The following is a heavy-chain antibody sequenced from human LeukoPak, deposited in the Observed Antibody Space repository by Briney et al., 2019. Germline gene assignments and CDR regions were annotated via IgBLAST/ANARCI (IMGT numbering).Heavy chain of an antibody. CDR1: GFTFSDYY. D-gene: IGHD2-15*01. CDR2: ISGSGSTI. V-gene: IGHV3-11*01. Sequence: GGSLRLSCAASGFTFSDYYMSWIRQAPGKGLEWVSYISGSGSTIYYADSVKGRFTISRDNAKNSLYLQMNSLRAEDTAVYYCARINCSGGSCKPNYYYYGMDVWGQGTTVTVSS. J-gene: IGHJ6*02. CDR3: ARINCSGGSCKPNYYYYGMDV.